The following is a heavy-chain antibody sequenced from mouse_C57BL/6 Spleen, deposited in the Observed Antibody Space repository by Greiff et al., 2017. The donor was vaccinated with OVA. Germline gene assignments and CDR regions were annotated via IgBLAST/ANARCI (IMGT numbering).Heavy chain of an antibody. Sequence: QVQLQQSGAELARPGASVKLSCKASGYTFTSYGISWVKQRTVQGLEWIGEIYPRSGNTYYNEKFKGKATLTADKSSSTAYMELRSLTSEDSAVYFCARLRDSSGPGDFDYWGQGTTLTVSS. V-gene: IGHV1-81*01. J-gene: IGHJ2*01. CDR3: ARLRDSSGPGDFDY. CDR2: IYPRSGNT. D-gene: IGHD3-2*02. CDR1: GYTFTSYG.